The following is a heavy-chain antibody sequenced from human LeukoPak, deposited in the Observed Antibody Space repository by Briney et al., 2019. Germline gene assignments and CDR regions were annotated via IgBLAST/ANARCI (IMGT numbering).Heavy chain of an antibody. CDR3: LGYCSRTSCYDAFDI. Sequence: GGSLRLSCAASGFTFSSYGMSWVRQAPGKGLEWVSGISGSGANTYYADSVKGRFTISRDNSKNTLYLQMNSLRAEDTAVYYCLGYCSRTSCYDAFDIWGQGTMVTVSS. J-gene: IGHJ3*02. CDR1: GFTFSSYG. D-gene: IGHD2-2*01. CDR2: ISGSGANT. V-gene: IGHV3-23*01.